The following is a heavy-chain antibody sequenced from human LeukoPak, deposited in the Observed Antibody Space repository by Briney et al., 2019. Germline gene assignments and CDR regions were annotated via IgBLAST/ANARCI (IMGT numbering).Heavy chain of an antibody. CDR1: GFTFSSYG. CDR2: INHSGST. Sequence: PGGTLRLSCAASGFTFSSYGMSWVRQAPGKGLEWIGEINHSGSTNYNPSLKSRVTISVDTSKNQFSLKLSSVTAADTAVYYCARGLFAQTYYYDSSGYYYRTWGQGTLVTVSS. CDR3: ARGLFAQTYYYDSSGYYYRT. V-gene: IGHV4-34*01. D-gene: IGHD3-22*01. J-gene: IGHJ5*02.